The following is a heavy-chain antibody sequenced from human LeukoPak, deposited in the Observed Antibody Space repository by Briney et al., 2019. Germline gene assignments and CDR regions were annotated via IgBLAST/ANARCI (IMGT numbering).Heavy chain of an antibody. V-gene: IGHV4-59*08. CDR2: IYYSGST. D-gene: IGHD6-19*01. J-gene: IGHJ4*02. Sequence: SETLSLTCTVSGGSISSYYRSWIRQPPGKGLEWIGYIYYSGSTNYNPSLKSRVTISVDTSKNQFSLELSSVTAADTAVYYCARRRAVAGPIDYWGQGTLVTVSS. CDR1: GGSISSYY. CDR3: ARRRAVAGPIDY.